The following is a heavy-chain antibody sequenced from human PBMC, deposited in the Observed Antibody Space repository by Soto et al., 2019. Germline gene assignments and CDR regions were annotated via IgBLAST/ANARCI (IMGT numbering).Heavy chain of an antibody. V-gene: IGHV3-23*01. CDR3: AKGGCSGGSCPLNYYYYYMDV. Sequence: EVQLLESGGGLVQPGGSLRLSCAASGFTFSSYAMSWVRQAPGKGLEWVSAISGSGGSTYYADSVKGRFTISRDNSKNTLYLQMNSLRAEDTAVYYCAKGGCSGGSCPLNYYYYYMDVWGKGTTVTVSS. D-gene: IGHD2-15*01. J-gene: IGHJ6*03. CDR2: ISGSGGST. CDR1: GFTFSSYA.